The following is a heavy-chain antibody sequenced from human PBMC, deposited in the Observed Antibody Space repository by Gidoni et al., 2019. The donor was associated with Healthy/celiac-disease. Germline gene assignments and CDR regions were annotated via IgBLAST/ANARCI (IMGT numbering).Heavy chain of an antibody. D-gene: IGHD2-15*01. Sequence: QVQLVQSGAEVKKPGASVKVSCKASGYTFTSYAINWVRQATGQGLEWMGWMNPNSGKTGYAQKFQGRVTMTRNTYISTAYMELSSLRSEDTSVYYCARGRSSPIYCSGGSCYSELDYWGQGTLVTVSS. J-gene: IGHJ4*02. CDR1: GYTFTSYA. CDR3: ARGRSSPIYCSGGSCYSELDY. V-gene: IGHV1-8*01. CDR2: MNPNSGKT.